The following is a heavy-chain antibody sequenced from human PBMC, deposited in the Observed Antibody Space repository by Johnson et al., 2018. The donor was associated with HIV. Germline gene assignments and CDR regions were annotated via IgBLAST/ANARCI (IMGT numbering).Heavy chain of an antibody. Sequence: EVQLLESGGGFVQPGGSLRLSCAVSGFTVSSNYMNWVRQAPGKGLEWVSVIYSGGITYYADSVKGRFTISRDNSKKMLYLQMNSLRAEDTAVYHCARDLFPLVVPGAIGTGAFDIWGQGTKVTVSS. CDR2: IYSGGIT. CDR3: ARDLFPLVVPGAIGTGAFDI. CDR1: GFTVSSNY. J-gene: IGHJ3*02. V-gene: IGHV3-66*01. D-gene: IGHD2-2*01.